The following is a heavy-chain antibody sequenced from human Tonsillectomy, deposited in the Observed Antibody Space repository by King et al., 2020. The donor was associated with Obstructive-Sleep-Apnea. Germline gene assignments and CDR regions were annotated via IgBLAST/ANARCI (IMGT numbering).Heavy chain of an antibody. V-gene: IGHV4-39*07. Sequence: QLQESGPGLVKPSETLSLTCTVSGGSISSSSYYWGWIRQPPGKGLEWIGSIYYSGSTYYNPSLKCRVTLSVDTTKNQFSLKLSSVTAAETAVYYCGREGDIVVVPAAKMDVGGQGTTVTVSS. D-gene: IGHD2-2*01. CDR2: IYYSGST. CDR1: GGSISSSSYY. J-gene: IGHJ6*02. CDR3: GREGDIVVVPAAKMDV.